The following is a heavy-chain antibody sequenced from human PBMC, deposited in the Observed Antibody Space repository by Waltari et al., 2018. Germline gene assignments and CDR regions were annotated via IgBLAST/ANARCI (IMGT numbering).Heavy chain of an antibody. J-gene: IGHJ5*02. V-gene: IGHV4-4*07. Sequence: QVQLQESGPGLVRPSETLSPTCTVSGGSISSYYWCWIRQPAGTGQGWSGRVCTSGRRNYNSSLKSRVTMSVDTSKNQFSLKLSSVTAADTAVYYCAREGGTVYGTWGQGTLVTVSS. D-gene: IGHD2-15*01. CDR1: GGSISSYY. CDR2: VCTSGRR. CDR3: AREGGTVYGT.